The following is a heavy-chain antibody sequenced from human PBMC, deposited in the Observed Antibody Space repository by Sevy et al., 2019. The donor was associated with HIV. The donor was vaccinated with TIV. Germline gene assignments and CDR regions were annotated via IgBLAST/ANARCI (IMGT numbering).Heavy chain of an antibody. D-gene: IGHD5-12*01. CDR2: ISSSSSTI. CDR3: ARDQKGGYSGYGGEFDY. J-gene: IGHJ4*02. Sequence: GGSLRLSCAASGFTFSSYSMNWVRQAPGKGLEWVSYISSSSSTIYYADSVKGRFTISRDNAKNSLYLQMNCLRAEDTAVYYCARDQKGGYSGYGGEFDYWGQGTLVTVSS. CDR1: GFTFSSYS. V-gene: IGHV3-48*01.